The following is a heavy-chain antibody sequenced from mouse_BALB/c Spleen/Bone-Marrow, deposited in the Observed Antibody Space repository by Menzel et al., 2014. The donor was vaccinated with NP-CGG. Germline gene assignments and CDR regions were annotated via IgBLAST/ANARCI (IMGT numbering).Heavy chain of an antibody. CDR1: GFTFSDYY. Sequence: EVQRVESGGGLVEPGGSLKLSCAASGFTFSDYYMYWVRQTPEKRLEWVAIISDGGSYTFYPDSVKGRFTISRDNAKNSLYLQMSSLKSEDTAMYYCARDGDYSYAWFAYWGQGTLVTVSA. CDR2: ISDGGSYT. CDR3: ARDGDYSYAWFAY. V-gene: IGHV5-4*02. J-gene: IGHJ3*01. D-gene: IGHD2-12*01.